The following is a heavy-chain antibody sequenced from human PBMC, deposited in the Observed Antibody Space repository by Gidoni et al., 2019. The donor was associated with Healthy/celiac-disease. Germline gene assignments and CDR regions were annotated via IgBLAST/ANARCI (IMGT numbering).Heavy chain of an antibody. J-gene: IGHJ4*02. CDR3: ARAGGYNSAFDY. CDR2: ITPIFGTA. V-gene: IGHV1-69*01. D-gene: IGHD5-12*01. Sequence: LEWMGGITPIFGTANYAQKFQGRVTITADESTSTAYMELSSLRSEDTAVYYCARAGGYNSAFDYWGQGTLVTVSS.